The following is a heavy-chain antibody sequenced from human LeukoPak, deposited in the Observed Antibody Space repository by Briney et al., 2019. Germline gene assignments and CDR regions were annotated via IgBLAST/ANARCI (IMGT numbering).Heavy chain of an antibody. CDR1: GFTFSSVA. J-gene: IGHJ4*02. Sequence: PGGSLILSCAASGFTFSSVAMNWVRQAPGKGLDWVSGISGGGGSTYYADSVKGRFTISRDNSKNTLYLQMNSLRAEDTAVYYCAKDLAGSGSYSFDYWGQGTLVTVSS. CDR2: ISGGGGST. V-gene: IGHV3-23*01. CDR3: AKDLAGSGSYSFDY. D-gene: IGHD1-26*01.